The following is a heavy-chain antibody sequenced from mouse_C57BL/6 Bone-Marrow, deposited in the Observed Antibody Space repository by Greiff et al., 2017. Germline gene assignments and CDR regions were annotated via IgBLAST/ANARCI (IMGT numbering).Heavy chain of an antibody. CDR1: GFTFSDYY. J-gene: IGHJ3*01. CDR3: ARHGL. V-gene: IGHV5-12*01. CDR2: ISNGGGST. Sequence: EVQLVESGGGLVQPGGSLKLSCAASGFTFSDYYMYWVRQTPEKRLEWVAYISNGGGSTYYPDTVKGRFTISRDNAKNTLYLQMSRLKSEDTAMYYCARHGLWGQGTLVTVSA. D-gene: IGHD2-13*01.